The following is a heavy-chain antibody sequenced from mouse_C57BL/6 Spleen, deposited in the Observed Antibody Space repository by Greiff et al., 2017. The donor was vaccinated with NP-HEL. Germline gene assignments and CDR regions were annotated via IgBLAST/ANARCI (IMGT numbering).Heavy chain of an antibody. CDR3: ARDGSSSLGY. Sequence: ESGPGLVKPSQSLSLTCSVTGYSITSGYYWNWIRQFPGNKLEWMGYISYDGSNNYKPSLKNRISITRDTSKNQFFLKLNSVTTEDTATYYCARDGSSSLGYWGQGTTLTVSS. CDR1: GYSITSGYY. J-gene: IGHJ2*01. D-gene: IGHD2-2*01. CDR2: ISYDGSN. V-gene: IGHV3-6*01.